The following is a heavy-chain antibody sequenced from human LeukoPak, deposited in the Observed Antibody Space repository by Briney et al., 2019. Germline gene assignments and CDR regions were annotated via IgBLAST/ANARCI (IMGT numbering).Heavy chain of an antibody. CDR1: GFTFTDFY. V-gene: IGHV1-2*02. Sequence: GASVKVSCKPSGFTFTDFYMHWVRQAPGQGLEWMGWINPNSRVTKYAQKFQGRVTMTRDTSITTAYMELSRLRSDDTAVYYCARDAIVRDYSNSDYWGQGTLVTVSS. D-gene: IGHD4-11*01. CDR2: INPNSRVT. CDR3: ARDAIVRDYSNSDY. J-gene: IGHJ4*02.